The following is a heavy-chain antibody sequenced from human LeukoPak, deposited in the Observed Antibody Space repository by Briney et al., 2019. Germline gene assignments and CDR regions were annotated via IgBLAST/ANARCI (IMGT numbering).Heavy chain of an antibody. V-gene: IGHV1-2*02. CDR3: AGDHSSGWYYFDY. D-gene: IGHD6-19*01. Sequence: GASVKVSCKASGYTFTGYYMHRVRQAPGQGLEWMGWINPNSGGTNYAQKFQGRVTMTRDTSISTAYMELSRLRSDDTAVYYCAGDHSSGWYYFDYWGQGTLVTVSS. CDR2: INPNSGGT. CDR1: GYTFTGYY. J-gene: IGHJ4*02.